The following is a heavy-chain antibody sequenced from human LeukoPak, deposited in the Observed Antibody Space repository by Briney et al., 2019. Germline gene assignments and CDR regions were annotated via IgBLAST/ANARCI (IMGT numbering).Heavy chain of an antibody. CDR3: ARGLRGFLCGGDCYFY. D-gene: IGHD2-21*02. CDR2: INPNSGGT. Sequence: GASVTVSCKASGYTFTGYYMHWVRQAPGQGLEWMGWINPNSGGTNYAQKFQGRVTMTRDTSISTAYMELSRLRSDDTAVYYCARGLRGFLCGGDCYFYWGQGTLVTVSS. V-gene: IGHV1-2*02. J-gene: IGHJ4*02. CDR1: GYTFTGYY.